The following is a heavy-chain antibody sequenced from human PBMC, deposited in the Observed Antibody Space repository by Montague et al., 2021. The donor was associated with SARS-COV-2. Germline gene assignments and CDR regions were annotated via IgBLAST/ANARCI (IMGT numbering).Heavy chain of an antibody. CDR1: GDSLTYFY. V-gene: IGHV4-59*01. J-gene: IGHJ4*02. CDR3: ARGATRSFDH. CDR2: IFYRGTT. Sequence: SETLSLTCTVSGDSLTYFYWSWIRQSPGKGLEWIGNIFYRGTTNYNPSLKSRVTISVDTSKNQFSLNLTSVTAADTGVYYCARGATRSFDHWGQGVLVTVSS. D-gene: IGHD1-1*01.